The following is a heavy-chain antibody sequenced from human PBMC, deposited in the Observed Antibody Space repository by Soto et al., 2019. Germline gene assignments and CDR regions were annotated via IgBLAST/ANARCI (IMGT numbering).Heavy chain of an antibody. CDR1: GFTFSSYW. Sequence: ASGGGLVQPGGSLRLSRAASGFTFSSYWMSWVRQAPGKGLEWVANIKQDGSEKYYVDSVKGRFTISRDNAKNSLYLQMNSLRAEDTAVYYCAREQYCSGGSCYSSSFFFDYWGQGTLVTVSS. CDR3: AREQYCSGGSCYSSSFFFDY. J-gene: IGHJ4*02. D-gene: IGHD2-15*01. V-gene: IGHV3-7*03. CDR2: IKQDGSEK.